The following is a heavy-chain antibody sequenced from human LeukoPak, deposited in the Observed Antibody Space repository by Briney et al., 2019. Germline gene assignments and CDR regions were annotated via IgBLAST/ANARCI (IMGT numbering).Heavy chain of an antibody. V-gene: IGHV3-43*02. D-gene: IGHD3-22*01. Sequence: GGSLRLSCAASGFTFDDYAMHWVRQAPGKGLEWVSLISGDGGSTYYADSVKGRFTISRDNAKNSLYLQMNSLRAEDTALYYCARGSYYYDSSGYPFDYWGQGTLVTVSS. CDR2: ISGDGGST. J-gene: IGHJ4*02. CDR1: GFTFDDYA. CDR3: ARGSYYYDSSGYPFDY.